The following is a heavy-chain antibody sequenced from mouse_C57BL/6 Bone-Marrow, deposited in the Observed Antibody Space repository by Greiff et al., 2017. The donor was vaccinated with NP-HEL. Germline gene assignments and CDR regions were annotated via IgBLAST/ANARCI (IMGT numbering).Heavy chain of an antibody. CDR2: IYPRSGNT. Sequence: VKLVESGAELARPGASVKLSCKASGYTFTSYGISWVKQRTGQGLEWIGEIYPRSGNTYYNEKFKGKATLTADKSSSTAYMELRSLTSEDSAVYFCARGLYSIFDYWGQGTTLTVSS. J-gene: IGHJ2*01. V-gene: IGHV1-81*01. D-gene: IGHD2-5*01. CDR1: GYTFTSYG. CDR3: ARGLYSIFDY.